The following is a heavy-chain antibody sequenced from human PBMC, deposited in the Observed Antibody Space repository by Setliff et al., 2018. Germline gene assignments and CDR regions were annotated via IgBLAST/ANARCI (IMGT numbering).Heavy chain of an antibody. J-gene: IGHJ4*02. CDR2: ISGYNGNT. CDR3: TRYLSGYSSGRWGEYYSDY. D-gene: IGHD6-19*01. Sequence: GASVKVSCKASGYIFTNYGFSWVRQAPGQGLEWMGWISGYNGNTEYAQKFQGRVTMTTDTSTSTGYMELRSLRSDDTAVHYCTRYLSGYSSGRWGEYYSDYWGQGTLVTVSS. V-gene: IGHV1-18*01. CDR1: GYIFTNYG.